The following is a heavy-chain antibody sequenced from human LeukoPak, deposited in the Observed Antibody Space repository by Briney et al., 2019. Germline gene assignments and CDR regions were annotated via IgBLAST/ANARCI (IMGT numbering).Heavy chain of an antibody. J-gene: IGHJ5*02. CDR3: ARVRYCSSTSCYTFDP. CDR2: IYYSGST. D-gene: IGHD2-2*01. Sequence: SETLSLTCAVSGGSISSTGYCWAWIRQPPGKGLEWIGTIYYSGSTYYNPSFKSRVTISVDTSKNQFSLKLSSVTAADTAVYYCARVRYCSSTSCYTFDPWGQGTLVTVSS. V-gene: IGHV4-39*01. CDR1: GGSISSTGYC.